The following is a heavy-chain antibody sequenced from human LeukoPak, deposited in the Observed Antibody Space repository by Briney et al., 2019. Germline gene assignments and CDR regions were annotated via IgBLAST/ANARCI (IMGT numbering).Heavy chain of an antibody. CDR1: GYTFTSYG. CDR3: AVYCSSTSCYGKPLGY. J-gene: IGHJ4*02. CDR2: ISAYNGNT. V-gene: IGHV1-18*01. Sequence: ASVKVSCKASGYTFTSYGISWVRQAPGQGLEWTGWISAYNGNTNYAQKLQGRVTITTDTSTSTAYMELRSLRSDDTAVYYCAVYCSSTSCYGKPLGYWGQGTLVTVSS. D-gene: IGHD2-2*01.